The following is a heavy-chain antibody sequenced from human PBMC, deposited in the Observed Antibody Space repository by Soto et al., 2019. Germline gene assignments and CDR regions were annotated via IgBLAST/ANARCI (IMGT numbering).Heavy chain of an antibody. Sequence: PGGSLRLSCAASGFTFSSYGMRWVRQAPGKGLEWVAVIWYDGSNKYYADSVKGRFTISRDNSKNTLYLQMNSLRAEDTAVYYCARDHSGYDGFDIWGQGTMVTVSS. CDR2: IWYDGSNK. J-gene: IGHJ3*02. CDR3: ARDHSGYDGFDI. D-gene: IGHD5-12*01. V-gene: IGHV3-33*01. CDR1: GFTFSSYG.